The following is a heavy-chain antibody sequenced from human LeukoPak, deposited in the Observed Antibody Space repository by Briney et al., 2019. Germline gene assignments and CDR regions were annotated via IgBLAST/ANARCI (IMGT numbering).Heavy chain of an antibody. J-gene: IGHJ4*02. V-gene: IGHV1-2*02. CDR3: ARIVTSTWYNEFDC. CDR1: GYTFTDHY. D-gene: IGHD1-14*01. CDR2: INPNGGGT. Sequence: GASVKVSCKASGYTFTDHYLHWLRRAPGQGLEYLGWINPNGGGTNFPQKFQGRVTLTIDTSVNTGYMEITKLTSDDTAVYYCARIVTSTWYNEFDCWGQGTLVAVSP.